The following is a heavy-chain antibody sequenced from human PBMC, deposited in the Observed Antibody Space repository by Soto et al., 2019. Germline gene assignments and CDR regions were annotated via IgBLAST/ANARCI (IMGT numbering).Heavy chain of an antibody. CDR1: GFTFSSYA. D-gene: IGHD3-10*01. J-gene: IGHJ6*02. CDR3: ARDRGYDAHDYYYNAMDV. V-gene: IGHV3-23*01. Sequence: SLRLSCAASGFTFSSYAMSWVRQAPGKGLEWVSSISGSGGNTYYVDSVRGRFTLSRDNSKNTLYLQMNSLRVEDTAVYYCARDRGYDAHDYYYNAMDVWGQGTTVTVSS. CDR2: ISGSGGNT.